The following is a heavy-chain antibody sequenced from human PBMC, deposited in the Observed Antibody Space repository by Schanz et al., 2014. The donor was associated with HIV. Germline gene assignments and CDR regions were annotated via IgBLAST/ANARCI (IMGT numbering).Heavy chain of an antibody. V-gene: IGHV1-18*01. Sequence: QVQLVQSGAEVKKPGASVTVSCKASGYTFNSYGIVWVRQAPGQGLGWMGWINTYNGNTNYAQKIQGRVTMTTDTSTTTAYMNLRSLRSDDTAVYYCARDFSGWTEFDYWGQGTLVTVSS. J-gene: IGHJ4*02. CDR1: GYTFNSYG. D-gene: IGHD6-19*01. CDR2: INTYNGNT. CDR3: ARDFSGWTEFDY.